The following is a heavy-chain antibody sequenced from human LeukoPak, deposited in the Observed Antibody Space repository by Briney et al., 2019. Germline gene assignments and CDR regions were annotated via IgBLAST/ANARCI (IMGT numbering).Heavy chain of an antibody. J-gene: IGHJ4*02. CDR2: IIPILGIA. D-gene: IGHD3-22*01. V-gene: IGHV1-69*04. Sequence: SVKVSCKASGGTFSSYAISWVRQAPGQGLEWMGRIIPILGIANYAQKFQGRVTITADKSTSTAYMELSSLRSEDTAVYYCARLPYDSSARGDYWGQGTLVTVSS. CDR3: ARLPYDSSARGDY. CDR1: GGTFSSYA.